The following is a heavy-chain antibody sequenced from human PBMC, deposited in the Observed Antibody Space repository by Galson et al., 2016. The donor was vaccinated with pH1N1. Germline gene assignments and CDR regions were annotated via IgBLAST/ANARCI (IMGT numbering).Heavy chain of an antibody. V-gene: IGHV5-51*01. Sequence: QSGAEVKKPGESLKISCKASGYRFTSYWIAWVRQVPGKGLEWVGVVNPGGSTIRYGPPFQGQVTISSEKSINTAYLQWISLKASDTATYYCARQYDFGDYRGNAFDIWGQGTVVIVSS. D-gene: IGHD4-17*01. CDR2: VNPGGSTI. J-gene: IGHJ3*02. CDR1: GYRFTSYW. CDR3: ARQYDFGDYRGNAFDI.